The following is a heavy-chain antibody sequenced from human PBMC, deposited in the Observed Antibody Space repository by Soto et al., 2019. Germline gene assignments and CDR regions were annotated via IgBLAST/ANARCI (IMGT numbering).Heavy chain of an antibody. CDR1: GFTFSGSA. CDR3: TRSRLITMVRGVDNWFDP. J-gene: IGHJ5*02. Sequence: PGGSLRLSCAASGFTFSGSAMHWVRQASGKGLEWVGRIRSKANSYATAYAASVKGRFTISRDDSKNTAYLQMNSLKTEDTAVYYCTRSRLITMVRGVDNWFDPWGQGTLVTVSS. CDR2: IRSKANSYAT. D-gene: IGHD3-10*01. V-gene: IGHV3-73*01.